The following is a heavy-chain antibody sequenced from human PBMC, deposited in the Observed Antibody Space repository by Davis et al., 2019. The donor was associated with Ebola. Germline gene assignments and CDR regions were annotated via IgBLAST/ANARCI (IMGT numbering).Heavy chain of an antibody. J-gene: IGHJ3*02. D-gene: IGHD3-16*02. CDR1: GFTINDYF. CDR3: TRGHAYYDYVWGSYHRRVFDI. V-gene: IGHV3-49*03. Sequence: GESLKISCAVSGFTINDYFMTWIRQAPGKGLEWVGFIRSKPYGATTQYAASVKDRFTITRDDSKSIAYLEMKSLKTEDTAVYYCTRGHAYYDYVWGSYHRRVFDIWGQGTKVSVSS. CDR2: IRSKPYGATT.